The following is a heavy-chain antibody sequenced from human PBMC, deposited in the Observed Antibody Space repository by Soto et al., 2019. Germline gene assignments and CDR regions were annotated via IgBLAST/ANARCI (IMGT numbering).Heavy chain of an antibody. CDR3: ARDYDSSGYYRYYFDY. V-gene: IGHV4-4*07. Sequence: SETLSLTCTVSGGSISSYYWSWIRQPAGKGLEWIGRIYTSGSTNYNPSLKSRVTMSVDTSKNQFSLKLSSVTAADTAVYYCARDYDSSGYYRYYFDYWGQGTLVTVSS. CDR2: IYTSGST. D-gene: IGHD3-22*01. J-gene: IGHJ4*02. CDR1: GGSISSYY.